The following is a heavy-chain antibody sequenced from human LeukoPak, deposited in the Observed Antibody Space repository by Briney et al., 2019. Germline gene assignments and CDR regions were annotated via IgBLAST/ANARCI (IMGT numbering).Heavy chain of an antibody. CDR1: GGSISSGDYY. V-gene: IGHV4-30-4*01. CDR3: ARTFYYDSSGHYFSDAFDI. J-gene: IGHJ3*02. CDR2: IYYSGST. D-gene: IGHD3-22*01. Sequence: IPSETLSLTCTVSGGSISSGDYYWSWIRQPPGKGLEWIGYIYYSGSTYYNPSLKSRVTISVDTSKNQFSLKLSSVTAADTAVYYCARTFYYDSSGHYFSDAFDIWGQGTMVTVSS.